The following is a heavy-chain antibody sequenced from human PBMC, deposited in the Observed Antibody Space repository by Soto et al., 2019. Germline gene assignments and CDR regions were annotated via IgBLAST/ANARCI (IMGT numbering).Heavy chain of an antibody. CDR3: ARSWACELPPDV. CDR1: GFTFSSYA. Sequence: SVKVSCKASGFTFSSYAISWVRQAPGRGLEWMGGIIPIFGTANYAQKFQGRVTITADESTSTAYMELSSLRSEDTAVYYCARSWACELPPDVWGQGTMVTVSS. D-gene: IGHD1-26*01. CDR2: IIPIFGTA. J-gene: IGHJ3*01. V-gene: IGHV1-69*13.